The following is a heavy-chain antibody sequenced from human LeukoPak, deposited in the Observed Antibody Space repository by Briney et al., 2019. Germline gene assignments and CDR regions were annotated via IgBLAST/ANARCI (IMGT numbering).Heavy chain of an antibody. J-gene: IGHJ3*02. CDR3: AKGLEGGAFDI. CDR1: GFTFSTYG. CDR2: IRYDGGNK. V-gene: IGHV3-30*02. Sequence: GGSLRLSCAASGFTFSTYGMHWVRQAPGKGLEWVAFIRYDGGNKYYADSVKGRFTISRDNSKNTLYLQMNSLRAEDTAVYYCAKGLEGGAFDIWGQGTMVTVSS. D-gene: IGHD5-24*01.